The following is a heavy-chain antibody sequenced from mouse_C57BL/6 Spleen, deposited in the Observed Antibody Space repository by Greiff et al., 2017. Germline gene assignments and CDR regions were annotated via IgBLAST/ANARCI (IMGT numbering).Heavy chain of an antibody. CDR1: GFTFSSYT. D-gene: IGHD1-1*01. CDR3: ARRRHYYGSSFYDY. J-gene: IGHJ2*01. CDR2: ISGGGGNT. Sequence: EVKVEESGGGLVKPGGSLKLSCAASGFTFSSYTMSWVRQTPEKRLEWVATISGGGGNTYYPDSVKGRFTISRDNAKNTLYLQMSSLMSEDTALYYCARRRHYYGSSFYDYWGQGTTLTVSS. V-gene: IGHV5-9*01.